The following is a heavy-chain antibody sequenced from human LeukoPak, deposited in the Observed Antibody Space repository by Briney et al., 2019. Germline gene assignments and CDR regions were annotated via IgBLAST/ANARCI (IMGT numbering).Heavy chain of an antibody. CDR1: GVSFSGYY. V-gene: IGHV4-34*01. Sequence: SETLSLTCAVYGVSFSGYYLSWIRQPPGKGLEWIGEINHSGSTNYNPSLKTRVTISVDTSKNQFSLKLSSVTAADTAVYYCARGGKQWLNRYPPRIFDYWGQGTLVTVSS. CDR2: INHSGST. D-gene: IGHD6-19*01. J-gene: IGHJ4*02. CDR3: ARGGKQWLNRYPPRIFDY.